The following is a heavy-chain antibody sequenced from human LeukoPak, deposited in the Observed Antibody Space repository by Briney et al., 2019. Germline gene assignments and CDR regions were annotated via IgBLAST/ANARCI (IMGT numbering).Heavy chain of an antibody. Sequence: SETLSLTCTVSGYSISSGYYWGWIRLPPGKGLERIGSIYSSGSTYCDPSLKSRVTISVDTSRNRFSLKLSSVTAADTAVYYCARGRGYDSSVSWDYWGQGTLVTVSS. V-gene: IGHV4-38-2*02. D-gene: IGHD3-22*01. CDR2: IYSSGST. J-gene: IGHJ4*02. CDR1: GYSISSGYY. CDR3: ARGRGYDSSVSWDY.